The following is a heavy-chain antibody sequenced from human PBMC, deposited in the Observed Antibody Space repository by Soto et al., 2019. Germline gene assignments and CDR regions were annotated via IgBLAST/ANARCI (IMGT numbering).Heavy chain of an antibody. J-gene: IGHJ5*02. CDR3: ARDTLSSRKRIYWFDP. Sequence: QVQLQESGPGLVKPSGTLSLTCAVSGGSISSSNWWSWVRQPPGKGLEWIGEIYHSGSTNYNPSLKSRVTISVDKCKNQFSLKLSSATAADTAVYYCARDTLSSRKRIYWFDPWGQGTLVTVSS. V-gene: IGHV4-4*02. CDR2: IYHSGST. D-gene: IGHD6-13*01. CDR1: GGSISSSNW.